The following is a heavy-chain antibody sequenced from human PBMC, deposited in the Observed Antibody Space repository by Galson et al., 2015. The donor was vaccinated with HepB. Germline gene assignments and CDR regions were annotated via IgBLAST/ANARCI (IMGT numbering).Heavy chain of an antibody. D-gene: IGHD6-19*01. CDR3: ARGVAGTYYFDY. Sequence: LSLTCTVSRGSISAYYWSWIRQPPGKGLEWIGYVSYSGSTNYNPSLKSRATISVDTSKNQFSLKLSSVTSADTAVYHCARGVAGTYYFDYWGQGSLVTVSS. CDR1: RGSISAYY. CDR2: VSYSGST. V-gene: IGHV4-59*01. J-gene: IGHJ4*02.